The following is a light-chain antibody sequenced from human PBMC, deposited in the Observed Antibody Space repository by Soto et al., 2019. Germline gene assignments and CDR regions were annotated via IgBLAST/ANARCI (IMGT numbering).Light chain of an antibody. Sequence: QSALTQPASVSGSPGQSITISCTGTSSDVGSYNLVSWYQQHPGKDPKLMIYEGSKRPSGVSNRFSGSKSGNTASLTISGRQAEDEADYYCCSYAGSRVFGTGTKLTVL. V-gene: IGLV2-23*01. J-gene: IGLJ1*01. CDR2: EGS. CDR3: CSYAGSRV. CDR1: SSDVGSYNL.